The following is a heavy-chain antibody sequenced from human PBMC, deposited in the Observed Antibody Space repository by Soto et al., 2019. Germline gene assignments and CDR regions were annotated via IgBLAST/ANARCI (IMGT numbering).Heavy chain of an antibody. Sequence: SETLSLTCTVSGGSFKSGSYSWSWIRQPPGKGLEWIGYVYHTGRTSYNPSLKRRVSISMDTSKTQFSLNLDSVIDAGTAVYFCASDFAYFDSWGQGTLVTVSS. CDR1: GGSFKSGSYS. CDR2: VYHTGRT. D-gene: IGHD3-3*01. J-gene: IGHJ4*02. CDR3: ASDFAYFDS. V-gene: IGHV4-61*01.